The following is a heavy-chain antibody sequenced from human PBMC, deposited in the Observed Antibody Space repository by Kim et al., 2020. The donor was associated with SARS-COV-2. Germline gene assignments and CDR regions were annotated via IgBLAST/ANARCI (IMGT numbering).Heavy chain of an antibody. D-gene: IGHD3-3*01. V-gene: IGHV4-39*07. Sequence: KSRVTISVDTSKNQFSLKLSSVTAADTAVYYCARDGGITIFGVAPRFDPWGQGTLVTVSS. CDR3: ARDGGITIFGVAPRFDP. J-gene: IGHJ5*02.